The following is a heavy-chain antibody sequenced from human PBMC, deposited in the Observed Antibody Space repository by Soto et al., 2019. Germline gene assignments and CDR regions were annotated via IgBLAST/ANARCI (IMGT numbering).Heavy chain of an antibody. D-gene: IGHD3-22*01. CDR2: IIPIFGTA. CDR1: GGTFSSYA. V-gene: IGHV1-69*13. J-gene: IGHJ3*02. CDR3: ARMGLKLGRRLLLPPKGAFDI. Sequence: RASVKVSCKASGGTFSSYAISWVRQAPGQGLEWMGGIIPIFGTANYAQKFQGRVTITADESTSTAYMELSSLRSEDTAVYYCARMGLKLGRRLLLPPKGAFDIWGQGTMVTVSS.